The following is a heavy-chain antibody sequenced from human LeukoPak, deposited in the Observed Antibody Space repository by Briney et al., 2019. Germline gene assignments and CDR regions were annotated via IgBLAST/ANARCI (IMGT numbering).Heavy chain of an antibody. CDR2: INPSAGST. V-gene: IGHV1-46*01. CDR3: ARAYYYDSSGYHPGGDY. J-gene: IGHJ4*02. CDR1: GYTFSNYF. D-gene: IGHD3-22*01. Sequence: ASVKLSCKASGYTFSNYFLYWVRQAPGQGLEWMGIINPSAGSTSYAQKFQGRVTMTRDTSTSTVYMQLSSLRSEDTAVYYCARAYYYDSSGYHPGGDYWGQGTLVTVSS.